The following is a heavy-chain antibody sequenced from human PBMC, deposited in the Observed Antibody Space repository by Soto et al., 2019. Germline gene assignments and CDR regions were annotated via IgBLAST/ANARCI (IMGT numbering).Heavy chain of an antibody. Sequence: SVKVSCKASGGTFSSYAISWVRQAPGQGLEWMGGIIPIFGTANYAQKFQGRVTITADESTSTAYMELSSLRSEDTAVYYCARGSLEWLLLDYWGQGTLVTVSS. CDR3: ARGSLEWLLLDY. CDR1: GGTFSSYA. J-gene: IGHJ4*02. CDR2: IIPIFGTA. D-gene: IGHD3-3*01. V-gene: IGHV1-69*13.